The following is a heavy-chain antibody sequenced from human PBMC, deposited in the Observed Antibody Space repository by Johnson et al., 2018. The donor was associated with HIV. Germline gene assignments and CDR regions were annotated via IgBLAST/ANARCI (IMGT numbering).Heavy chain of an antibody. CDR2: ISSNGGKT. V-gene: IGHV3-64*01. CDR3: ARERVHDKSGLDAFDI. CDR1: GFTFSSYA. J-gene: IGHJ3*02. D-gene: IGHD3-22*01. Sequence: VQLVESGGGLVQPGGSLRLSCAASGFTFSSYAMHWVRQAPGKGLEYVSAISSNGGKTYYANSVRGRFHITRDNSKNTLYLQMGRLRAEDKGVYYCARERVHDKSGLDAFDIWGQGTMVTVSS.